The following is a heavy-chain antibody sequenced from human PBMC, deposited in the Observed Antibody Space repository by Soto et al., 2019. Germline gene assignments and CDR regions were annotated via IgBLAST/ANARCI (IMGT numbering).Heavy chain of an antibody. CDR2: ISSSGNTI. D-gene: IGHD3-22*01. CDR3: AKMSSENYYDPVFS. Sequence: QVQLVESGGGLVKTSGSLRIACAASGFTFSDYYMSWVRQAPGKGLEWVSYISSSGNTIYYADSVKGRFTISRDNAKNSVYLQMNSLIAEDTALYFCAKMSSENYYDPVFSWGQGTLVTVSS. J-gene: IGHJ4*02. V-gene: IGHV3-11*01. CDR1: GFTFSDYY.